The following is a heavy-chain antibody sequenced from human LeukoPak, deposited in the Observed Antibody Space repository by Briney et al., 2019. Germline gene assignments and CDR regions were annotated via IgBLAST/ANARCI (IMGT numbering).Heavy chain of an antibody. CDR3: AREGYSYGFDY. D-gene: IGHD5-18*01. CDR1: GGSISSYY. CDR2: IYYSGST. J-gene: IGHJ4*02. Sequence: SETLSLTCTVSGGSISSYYWSWVRQPPGKGLEWIGYIYYSGSTNYNPSLKSRVTISVDTSKNQFSLKLSSVTAADTAVYYCAREGYSYGFDYWGQGTLVTVSS. V-gene: IGHV4-59*01.